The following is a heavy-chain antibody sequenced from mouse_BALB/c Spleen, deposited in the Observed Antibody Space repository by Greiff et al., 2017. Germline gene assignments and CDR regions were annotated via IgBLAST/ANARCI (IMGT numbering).Heavy chain of an antibody. CDR3: AGDGYYGGAMDY. Sequence: VQLKESGPELVKPGASVKMSCKASGYTFTRYVMHWVKQKPGQGLEWIGYINPYNDGTKYNEKFKGKATLTSDKSSSTAYMELSSLTSEDSAVYYCAGDGYYGGAMDYWGQGTSVTVSS. CDR1: GYTFTRYV. V-gene: IGHV1-14*01. J-gene: IGHJ4*01. CDR2: INPYNDGT. D-gene: IGHD2-3*01.